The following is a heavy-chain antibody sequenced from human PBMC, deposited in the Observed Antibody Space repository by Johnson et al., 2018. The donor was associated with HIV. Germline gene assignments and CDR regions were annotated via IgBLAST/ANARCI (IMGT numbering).Heavy chain of an antibody. V-gene: IGHV3-30-3*01. J-gene: IGHJ3*02. D-gene: IGHD3-3*01. Sequence: QVQLVESGGGVVQPGRSLRLSCSASGFRFSNYALHWVRQTPGKGLEWVALISVDGSNIYYAESVKGQVSISRDNSKNTLHLQMNSLRVEDTAMYYCARGPILEWLSGDGFDMWGQGTMVTVSS. CDR3: ARGPILEWLSGDGFDM. CDR2: ISVDGSNI. CDR1: GFRFSNYA.